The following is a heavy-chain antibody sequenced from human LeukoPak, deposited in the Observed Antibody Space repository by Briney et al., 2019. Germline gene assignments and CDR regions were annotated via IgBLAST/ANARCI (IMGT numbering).Heavy chain of an antibody. CDR2: IYRDDRT. J-gene: IGHJ4*02. CDR1: GFTVSSNY. CDR3: ARDLGSYVDC. V-gene: IGHV3-66*01. Sequence: GGSLRLSCAASGFTVSSNYMSWVRQAPGKGLEWVSVIYRDDRTYYADSVKDRFTISRDSSKTTLYLQMNSLRAEDTAVYYCARDLGSYVDCWGQGTLVTVSS.